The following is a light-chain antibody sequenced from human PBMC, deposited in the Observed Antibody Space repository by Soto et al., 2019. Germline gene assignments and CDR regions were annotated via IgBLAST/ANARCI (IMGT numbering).Light chain of an antibody. CDR1: HSISSW. CDR2: KAS. Sequence: DIQMTQSPSTLSASVGDRVTITCRASHSISSWLAWYQQKPGKAPKLLIYKASSLESGVPSRFSGSGSGTEFTLTISSLQPDDFATYYCQQYNSYWTFGQGTNVEIK. CDR3: QQYNSYWT. J-gene: IGKJ1*01. V-gene: IGKV1-5*03.